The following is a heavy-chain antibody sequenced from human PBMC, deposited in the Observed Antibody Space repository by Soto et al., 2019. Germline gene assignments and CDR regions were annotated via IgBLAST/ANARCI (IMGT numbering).Heavy chain of an antibody. V-gene: IGHV4-30-2*01. CDR3: ARGRPMYGSGSLQLMYSFDY. Sequence: PSETLSLTCAVSGGSISSGGYSWSWIRQPPGKGLEWIGYLYHSGSTYYNPSLKSRVTISVDRSKNQFSLKLSSVTAADTAVYYCARGRPMYGSGSLQLMYSFDYWGQGTMVTVSS. D-gene: IGHD3-10*01. J-gene: IGHJ4*02. CDR1: GGSISSGGYS. CDR2: LYHSGST.